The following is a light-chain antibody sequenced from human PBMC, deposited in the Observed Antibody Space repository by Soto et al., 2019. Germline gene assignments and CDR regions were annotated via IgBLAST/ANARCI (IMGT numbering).Light chain of an antibody. CDR3: SSYTSSSTPGV. CDR1: SSDVGGYNY. CDR2: DVS. V-gene: IGLV2-14*01. J-gene: IGLJ2*01. Sequence: QSALTQPASVSGSPGQSITISCTGTSSDVGGYNYVSRYQQHPGKAPKLMIYDVSNRPSGVSNRFSGSKSGNTASLTISGLQAEDEADYYCSSYTSSSTPGVFGGGTKVTVL.